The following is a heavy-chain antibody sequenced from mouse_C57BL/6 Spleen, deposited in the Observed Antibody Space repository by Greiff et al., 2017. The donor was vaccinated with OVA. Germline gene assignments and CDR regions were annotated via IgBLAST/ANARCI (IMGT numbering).Heavy chain of an antibody. CDR3: ARSEYYGSSYWFAY. V-gene: IGHV1-69*01. CDR1: GYTFTSYW. Sequence: QVQLQQPGAELVMPGASVKLSCKASGYTFTSYWMHWVKQRPGQGLGWIGEIDPSDSYTNYNQKFKGKSTLTVDKSSSTAYMQLSSLTSEDSAVYYCARSEYYGSSYWFAYWGQGTLVTVSA. J-gene: IGHJ3*01. D-gene: IGHD1-1*01. CDR2: IDPSDSYT.